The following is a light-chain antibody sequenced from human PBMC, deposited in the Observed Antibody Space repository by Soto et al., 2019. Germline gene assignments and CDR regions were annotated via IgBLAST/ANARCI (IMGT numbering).Light chain of an antibody. CDR1: QSVSSSY. CDR2: GTS. Sequence: EIVLTQSPGTLSLSPGERATLSCRASQSVSSSYLVWYQQRPGQPPRLLIYGTSNRAAGIPDRFTGTGSGTGFTLTIYRLEPEDSAVYYCQQYGSSALTFGGGPKV. V-gene: IGKV3-20*01. J-gene: IGKJ4*01. CDR3: QQYGSSALT.